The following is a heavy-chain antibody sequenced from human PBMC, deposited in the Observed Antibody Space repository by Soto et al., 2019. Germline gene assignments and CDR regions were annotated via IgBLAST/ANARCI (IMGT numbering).Heavy chain of an antibody. J-gene: IGHJ6*02. Sequence: LSLTCTVSGASIDSYYWNWIRQPPGKGLEWIGYIYYSGSTTYNPSLKTRVTISVDRSKNQFSLKLTSVTAADTAVYYCARDRTHFDSSAYYSGLDVWGQGTTVTVSS. CDR2: IYYSGST. D-gene: IGHD3-22*01. CDR3: ARDRTHFDSSAYYSGLDV. V-gene: IGHV4-59*13. CDR1: GASIDSYY.